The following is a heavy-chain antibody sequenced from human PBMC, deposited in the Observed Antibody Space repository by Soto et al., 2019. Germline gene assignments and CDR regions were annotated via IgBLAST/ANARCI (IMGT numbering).Heavy chain of an antibody. D-gene: IGHD5-18*01. CDR2: TRNKANSYTT. J-gene: IGHJ6*04. CDR1: GFTFSDHY. Sequence: GGSLRLSCAASGFTFSDHYMDWVRQAPGKGLEWVGRTRNKANSYTTEYAASVKGRFTISRDDSKNSLYLQMNSLKTEDTAVYYCARNKELGYGLGVDVWGKGTTVTVSS. V-gene: IGHV3-72*01. CDR3: ARNKELGYGLGVDV.